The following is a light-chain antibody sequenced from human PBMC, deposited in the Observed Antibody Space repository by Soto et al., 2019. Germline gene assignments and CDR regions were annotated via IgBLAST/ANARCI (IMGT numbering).Light chain of an antibody. V-gene: IGKV3-15*01. CDR1: QSINSE. CDR2: GAS. J-gene: IGKJ2*01. CDR3: QQGHNWPLT. Sequence: EIVMPQSPATLSLSPGERAALSCRASQSINSELAWYQQKPGQPPRLLIYGASTRATGVPARFTGSESVSEFTLTISGLQSEDFAVYYCQQGHNWPLTFGQGTRLEI.